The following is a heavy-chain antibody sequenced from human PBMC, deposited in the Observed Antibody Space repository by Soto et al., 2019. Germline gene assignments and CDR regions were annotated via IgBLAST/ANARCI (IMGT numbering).Heavy chain of an antibody. V-gene: IGHV4-59*01. CDR1: GGSISGYY. CDR2: MYNTGST. Sequence: PSETLSLTCTVSGGSISGYYWSWIRQPPGKGLEWIGYMYNTGSTVYNPSFKSRVTISVDTSKNQFSLKLNSVTAADSAVYYCAKDHSYGHTHWGQGTLVTVSS. D-gene: IGHD5-18*01. CDR3: AKDHSYGHTH. J-gene: IGHJ4*02.